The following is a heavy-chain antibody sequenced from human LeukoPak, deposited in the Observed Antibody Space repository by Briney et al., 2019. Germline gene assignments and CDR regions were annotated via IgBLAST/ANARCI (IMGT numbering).Heavy chain of an antibody. CDR3: ARGTVGIPGTDY. CDR1: GFTFSRYW. V-gene: IGHV3-7*01. CDR2: MNQDGRET. D-gene: IGHD4-23*01. Sequence: GGSLRLSCGVSGFTFSRYWMHRFRQAPGKGLEWVASMNQDGRETYSVDSVRGRFAIFRDNTRNSLYLEMNNVRAADTGVYYCARGTVGIPGTDYWGQGTLVTVSS. J-gene: IGHJ4*02.